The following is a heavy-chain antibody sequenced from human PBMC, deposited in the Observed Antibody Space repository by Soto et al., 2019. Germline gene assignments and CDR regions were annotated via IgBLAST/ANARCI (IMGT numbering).Heavy chain of an antibody. D-gene: IGHD1-26*01. CDR1: GGSVRGSFYY. CDR3: ASQGSGRTFGLDP. J-gene: IGHJ5*02. V-gene: IGHV4-39*01. CDR2: IHYSGSV. Sequence: QVQLQQSGPGPVKPSETLSLNCSVSGGSVRGSFYYWAWIRQTPGKGPEWIGSIHYSGSVNYNPSVNSGSTISIDPPTNQFSLKLKSVPAADPALYYGASQGSGRTFGLDPWGRESRSSSPQ.